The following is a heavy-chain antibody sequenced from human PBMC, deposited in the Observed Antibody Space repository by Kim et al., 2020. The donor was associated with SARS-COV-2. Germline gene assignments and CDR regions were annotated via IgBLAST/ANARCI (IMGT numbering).Heavy chain of an antibody. J-gene: IGHJ6*02. V-gene: IGHV5-10-1*01. CDR3: ARRNYDFWSGYITQGYYGMDV. CDR2: IDPSDSYT. Sequence: GESLKISCKGSGYSFTSYWISWVRQMPGKGLEWMGRIDPSDSYTNYSPSFQGHVTISADKSISTAYLQWSSLKASDTAMYYCARRNYDFWSGYITQGYYGMDVWGQGTTVTVSS. CDR1: GYSFTSYW. D-gene: IGHD3-3*01.